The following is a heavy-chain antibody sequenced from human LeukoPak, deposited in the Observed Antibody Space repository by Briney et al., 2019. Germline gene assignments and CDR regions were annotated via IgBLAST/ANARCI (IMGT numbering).Heavy chain of an antibody. V-gene: IGHV3-33*01. D-gene: IGHD3-10*01. J-gene: IGHJ4*02. CDR3: ARDGGLLWFGDSYYFDY. CDR1: GFTFSSYG. Sequence: GGSLRLSCAASGFTFSSYGMHWVRQAPGKGLEWVAVIWYDGSNKYYADSVKGRFTISRDNSKNTLYLQMNSLRAEDTAAYYCARDGGLLWFGDSYYFDYWGQGTLVTVSS. CDR2: IWYDGSNK.